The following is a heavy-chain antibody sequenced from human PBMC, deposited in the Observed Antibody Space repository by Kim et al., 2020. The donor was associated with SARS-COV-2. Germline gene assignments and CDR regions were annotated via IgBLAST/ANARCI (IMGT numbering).Heavy chain of an antibody. J-gene: IGHJ3*02. D-gene: IGHD4-17*01. V-gene: IGHV3-21*04. CDR3: VREARDYDAFDI. CDR1: GFTFSSYS. Sequence: GGSLRLSCAASGFTFSSYSMNWVRQAPGKGLEWVSSISSSSSYIYYADSVKGRFTISRDNAKNSLYLQMNSLRAEDTAVYYCVREARDYDAFDIWGQGTMVTVSS. CDR2: ISSSSSYI.